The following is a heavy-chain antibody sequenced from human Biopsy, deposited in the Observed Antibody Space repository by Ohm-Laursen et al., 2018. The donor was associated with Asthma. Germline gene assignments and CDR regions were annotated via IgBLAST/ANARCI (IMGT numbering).Heavy chain of an antibody. CDR2: IMTVFGTT. CDR1: GGTFSNFA. Sequence: SSVWVSCKAPGGTFSNFAISWVRQAPGQGLEWLGGIMTVFGTTNYAKKFQGRVTITADESTSTAYMEVTSLRSGDTAIYYCARCQVGYSSGWSLLLKKIYYSGMDVWGQGTAVTVSS. CDR3: ARCQVGYSSGWSLLLKKIYYSGMDV. V-gene: IGHV1-69*01. J-gene: IGHJ6*02. D-gene: IGHD6-19*01.